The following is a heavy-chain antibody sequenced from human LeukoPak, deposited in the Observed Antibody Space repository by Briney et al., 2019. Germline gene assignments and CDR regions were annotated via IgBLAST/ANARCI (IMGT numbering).Heavy chain of an antibody. D-gene: IGHD3-10*01. CDR1: GGSFSGYY. J-gene: IGHJ5*02. V-gene: IGHV4-34*01. CDR2: INHSGST. CDR3: ARGLVRGETGA. Sequence: SSETLSLTCAVYGGSFSGYYWSWIRQPPGKGLEWIGEINHSGSTNYNPPLKSRVTISVDTSKNQFSLKLSSVTAADTAVYYCARGLVRGETGAWGQGTLVTVSS.